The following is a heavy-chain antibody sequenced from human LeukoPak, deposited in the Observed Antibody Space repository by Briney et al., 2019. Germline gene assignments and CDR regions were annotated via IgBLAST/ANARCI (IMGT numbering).Heavy chain of an antibody. CDR1: GGTFSSYA. Sequence: SVKVSCKASGGTFSSYAISWVRQAPGQGLEWMGGIIPIFGTANYAQKFQGRVTITADKSTSTAYMELSSLRSEDTAVYYCAKDHSGNGFFIGYWGQGTLVTVSS. CDR3: AKDHSGNGFFIGY. CDR2: IIPIFGTA. V-gene: IGHV1-69*06. D-gene: IGHD4-23*01. J-gene: IGHJ4*02.